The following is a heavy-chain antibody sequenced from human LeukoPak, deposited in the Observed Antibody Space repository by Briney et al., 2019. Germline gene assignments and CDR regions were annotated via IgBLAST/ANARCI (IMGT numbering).Heavy chain of an antibody. D-gene: IGHD3-10*01. CDR1: GGSISSYY. Sequence: KPSKTLSLTCTVSGGSISSYYWSWIRQPPGKGLEWIGYIYYSGSTNYNPSLKSRVTISVDTSKNQFSLKLSSVTAADTAVYYCARVYYYTPPLTDYYFDYWGQGTLVTVSS. CDR3: ARVYYYTPPLTDYYFDY. CDR2: IYYSGST. V-gene: IGHV4-59*01. J-gene: IGHJ4*02.